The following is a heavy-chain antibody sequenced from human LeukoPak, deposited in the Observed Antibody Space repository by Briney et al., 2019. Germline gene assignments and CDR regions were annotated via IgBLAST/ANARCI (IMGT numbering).Heavy chain of an antibody. CDR3: ARGGPAAGRFDY. V-gene: IGHV3-7*01. D-gene: IGHD6-13*01. CDR2: IREDGSEK. CDR1: GFTFSSSW. Sequence: GGSLRLSCAASGFTFSSSWMTWVRQAPGKGLEWVASIREDGSEKTSVDSVKGRFTISRDNAKNSLYLQMDSLRAEDTAVYYCARGGPAAGRFDYWGQGTLVTVSS. J-gene: IGHJ4*02.